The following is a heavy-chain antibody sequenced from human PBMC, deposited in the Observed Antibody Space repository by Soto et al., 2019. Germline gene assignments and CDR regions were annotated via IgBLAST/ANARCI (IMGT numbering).Heavy chain of an antibody. J-gene: IGHJ6*02. V-gene: IGHV5-51*01. CDR2: IYPGDSDT. CDR1: GVSFTNYW. Sequence: LGESLKISCKGSGVSFTNYWIGWGRQMAGEGLEWMGVIYPGDSDTRYSPSFEGQVTISADNSISTAYLQWSSLKASDTAMYYCARQSAVAGTVDDGMDVWGQGTTVTVSS. D-gene: IGHD6-19*01. CDR3: ARQSAVAGTVDDGMDV.